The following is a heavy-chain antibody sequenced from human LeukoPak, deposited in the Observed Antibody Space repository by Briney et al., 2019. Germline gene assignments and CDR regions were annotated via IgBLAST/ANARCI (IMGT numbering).Heavy chain of an antibody. V-gene: IGHV1-3*01. J-gene: IGHJ5*02. D-gene: IGHD3-9*01. CDR3: ARDYDILTGYYTFIP. CDR2: INAGNGNT. CDR1: GYTFTSYG. Sequence: ASVKVSCKASGYTFTSYGISWVRRAPGQGLEWMGWINAGNGNTKYSQKFQGRVTITRDTSASTAYMELSSLRSEDTAVYYCARDYDILTGYYTFIPWGQGTLVTVSS.